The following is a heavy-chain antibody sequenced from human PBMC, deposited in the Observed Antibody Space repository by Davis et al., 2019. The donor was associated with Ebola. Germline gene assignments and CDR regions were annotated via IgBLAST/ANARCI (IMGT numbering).Heavy chain of an antibody. CDR2: INHNGNAR. J-gene: IGHJ4*02. CDR3: SRGGGDGTSSGDY. V-gene: IGHV3-69-1*02. Sequence: GESLISCATSGFNFRDYDMNWVRQAPGKGLEWLSYINHNGNARFYADSVRGRFTVSRDNAEGALHLQMTSLRADDTAVYYCSRGGGDGTSSGDYWGQGTLVIVSS. D-gene: IGHD5-24*01. CDR1: GFNFRDYD.